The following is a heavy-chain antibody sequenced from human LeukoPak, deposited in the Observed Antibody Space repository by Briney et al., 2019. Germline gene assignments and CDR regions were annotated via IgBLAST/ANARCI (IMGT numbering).Heavy chain of an antibody. V-gene: IGHV3-48*03. CDR1: GFTFSSYE. CDR3: AELGITMIGGV. Sequence: GGSLRLSCAASGFTFSSYEMNWVRQAPGKGLGWVSYISSSGSTIYYADSVKGRFTISRDNAKNSLYLQMNSLRAEDTAVYYCAELGITMIGGVWGKGTEVTISS. D-gene: IGHD3-10*02. CDR2: ISSSGSTI. J-gene: IGHJ6*04.